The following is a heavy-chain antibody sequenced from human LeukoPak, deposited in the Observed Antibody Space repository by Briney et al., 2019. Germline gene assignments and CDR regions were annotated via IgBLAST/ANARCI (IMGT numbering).Heavy chain of an antibody. CDR1: GFTFSDHY. CDR3: TRASLSGSYFFY. CDR2: SRNKANSYTT. J-gene: IGHJ4*02. Sequence: GGSLRLSCAASGFTFSDHYMDWVRQTPGKGLEWVGRSRNKANSYTTEYAASVKGRFSISRDDSKNSLFLQMNSLKTDDTAVYYCTRASLSGSYFFYWGQGALVTVSS. D-gene: IGHD1-26*01. V-gene: IGHV3-72*01.